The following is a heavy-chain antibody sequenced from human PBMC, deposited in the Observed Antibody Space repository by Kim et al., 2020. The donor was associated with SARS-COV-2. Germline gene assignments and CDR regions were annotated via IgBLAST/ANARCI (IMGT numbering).Heavy chain of an antibody. CDR2: IYYSGST. CDR3: ARATRARGMDV. V-gene: IGHV4-39*07. CDR1: GGSISSSSYY. Sequence: SETLSLTCTVSGGSISSSSYYWGWIRQPPGKGLEWIGSIYYSGSTYYNPSLKSRVTISVDTSKNQFSLKLSSVTAADTAVYYCARATRARGMDVWGQGTTVTVSS. J-gene: IGHJ6*02.